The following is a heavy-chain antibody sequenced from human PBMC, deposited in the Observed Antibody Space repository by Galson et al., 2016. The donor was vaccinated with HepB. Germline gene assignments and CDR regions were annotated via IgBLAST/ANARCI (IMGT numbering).Heavy chain of an antibody. V-gene: IGHV3-74*01. CDR3: ARDGAGPAADYYYYGMDV. J-gene: IGHJ6*02. CDR1: DFDFSVYN. CDR2: INSDGSST. Sequence: SLRLSCAASDFDFSVYNMNWVRQAPGKGLVWVSRINSDGSSTSYADSVKGRFTISRDNPKNTLYLQMDSLRAEDTAVYHCARDGAGPAADYYYYGMDVWGQGTTVTVSS. D-gene: IGHD2-2*01.